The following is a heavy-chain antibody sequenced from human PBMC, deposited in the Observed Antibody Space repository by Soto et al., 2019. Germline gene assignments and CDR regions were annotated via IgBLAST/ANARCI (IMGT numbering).Heavy chain of an antibody. V-gene: IGHV2-5*02. Sequence: QITLKESGPTLVKPTQTLTLTCNVSGVSLSTGGVGVGWIRQPPGKALEWLALIYWDDPQRSSPSLKSRLTITKHPSKNQVRLTMTNMAPGDTAPYNCAHRRAAEFDYWGQGTLVTVSS. CDR1: GVSLSTGGVG. D-gene: IGHD2-15*01. CDR2: IYWDDPQ. CDR3: AHRRAAEFDY. J-gene: IGHJ4*02.